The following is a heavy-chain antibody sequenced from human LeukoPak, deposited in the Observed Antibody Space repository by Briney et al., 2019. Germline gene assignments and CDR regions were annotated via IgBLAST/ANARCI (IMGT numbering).Heavy chain of an antibody. CDR1: GFTFSSYW. D-gene: IGHD3-9*01. CDR2: INSDGSST. V-gene: IGHV3-74*01. Sequence: PGGSLRLSCAASGFTFSSYWMHWVRQAPGKGLVWVSRINSDGSSTSYADSVKGRFTISRDNAKNTLYLQMNSLRAEDTAVYYCARDSSNLRYFDWLSDPDYYFDYWGQGTLVTVSS. J-gene: IGHJ4*02. CDR3: ARDSSNLRYFDWLSDPDYYFDY.